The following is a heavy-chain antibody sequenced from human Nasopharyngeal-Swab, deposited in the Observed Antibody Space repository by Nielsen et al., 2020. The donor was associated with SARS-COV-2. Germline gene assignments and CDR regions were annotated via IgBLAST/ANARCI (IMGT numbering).Heavy chain of an antibody. CDR1: GDSGISSY. Sequence: SETLSLTCTVSGDSGISSYWSWLRQTPGKGLEWIGYIYQNGYTNYNPSLKSRITMYIETSRKQFSLRLRSATAADTAMYYCAKEGEGGPNYFEFWGQGNLVTVSS. J-gene: IGHJ4*02. CDR3: AKEGEGGPNYFEF. D-gene: IGHD3-10*01. V-gene: IGHV4-59*02. CDR2: IYQNGYT.